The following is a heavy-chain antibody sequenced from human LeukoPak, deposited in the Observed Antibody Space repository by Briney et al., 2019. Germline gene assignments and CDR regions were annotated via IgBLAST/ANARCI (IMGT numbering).Heavy chain of an antibody. D-gene: IGHD4-23*01. CDR1: GGSISSYF. CDR2: ISYSGST. CDR3: ARTYGGNSYDAFDI. V-gene: IGHV4-59*08. Sequence: PSETLSLTCTGSGGSISSYFWSWIRQPPGKGLEWIGYISYSGSTNYNPSLKSRVTISVDTSKKQFSLKLRSVTAADTAVYYCARTYGGNSYDAFDIWGQGTMVTVSS. J-gene: IGHJ3*02.